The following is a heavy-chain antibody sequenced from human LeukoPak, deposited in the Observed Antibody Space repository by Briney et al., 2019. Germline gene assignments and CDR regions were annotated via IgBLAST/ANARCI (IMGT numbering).Heavy chain of an antibody. V-gene: IGHV4-4*09. J-gene: IGHJ3*01. D-gene: IGHD6-25*01. CDR1: GGSISPYY. CDR2: IFFKGNS. Sequence: SETLSLTCTVSGGSISPYYWSWIRQPPGKGLEWIGYIFFKGNSDCNPSLSSRVTISADTSKNQFSLKVRSVSAADTAVYYCARKAANSGALDVWDLGTMVTVSS. CDR3: ARKAANSGALDV.